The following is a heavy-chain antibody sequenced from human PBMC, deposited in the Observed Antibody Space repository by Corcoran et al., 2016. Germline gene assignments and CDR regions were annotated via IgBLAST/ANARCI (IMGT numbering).Heavy chain of an antibody. CDR2: IIPIFGTA. Sequence: QVQLVQSGAEVKKPGSSVKVSCKASGGTFSSYAISWVRQAPGQGLEWMGGIIPIFGTANYAQKFQGRVTITAAESTGTAYMELGSLRSEDTAVYYCARGGIVVVPAPTPTTTNYGMDVWGQGTTVTVSS. D-gene: IGHD2-2*01. V-gene: IGHV1-69*01. CDR1: GGTFSSYA. J-gene: IGHJ6*02. CDR3: ARGGIVVVPAPTPTTTNYGMDV.